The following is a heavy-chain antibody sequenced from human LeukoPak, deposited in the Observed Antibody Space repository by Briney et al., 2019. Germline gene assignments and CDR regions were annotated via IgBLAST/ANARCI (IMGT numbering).Heavy chain of an antibody. CDR2: INPSGGST. Sequence: ASVKVSCKASGYTFTSYYMHWVRQAPGQGLEWMGIINPSGGSTSYAQKFQGRVTMTRDASTSTVYMELSSLRSEDTAVYYCARTGDSSGWYAWFDPWGQGTLVTVSS. D-gene: IGHD6-19*01. CDR3: ARTGDSSGWYAWFDP. CDR1: GYTFTSYY. V-gene: IGHV1-46*01. J-gene: IGHJ5*02.